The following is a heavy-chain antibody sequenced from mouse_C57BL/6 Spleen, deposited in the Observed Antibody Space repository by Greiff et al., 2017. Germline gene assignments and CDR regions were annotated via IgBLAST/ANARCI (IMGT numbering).Heavy chain of an antibody. CDR3: ARKSLTGTLFDY. CDR2: IDPSDSYT. D-gene: IGHD4-1*01. J-gene: IGHJ2*01. CDR1: GYTFTSYW. V-gene: IGHV1-50*01. Sequence: QVQLQQPGAELVKPGASVKLSCKASGYTFTSYWMQWVKQRPGQGLEWIGEIDPSDSYTNYNQKFKGKATLTVDTSSSTAYMQLSSLTSEDSAVYYCARKSLTGTLFDYWGQGTTLTVSS.